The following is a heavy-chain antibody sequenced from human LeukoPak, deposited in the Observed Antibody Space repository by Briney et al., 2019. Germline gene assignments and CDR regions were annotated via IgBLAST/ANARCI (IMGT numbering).Heavy chain of an antibody. V-gene: IGHV5-51*01. J-gene: IGHJ4*02. Sequence: RYSPSFQGQGTISADKSISTAYLQWNSLKASDTAMYYCAREDGGGSYSRYYFDYWGQGTLVTVSS. CDR3: AREDGGGSYSRYYFDY. D-gene: IGHD1-26*01.